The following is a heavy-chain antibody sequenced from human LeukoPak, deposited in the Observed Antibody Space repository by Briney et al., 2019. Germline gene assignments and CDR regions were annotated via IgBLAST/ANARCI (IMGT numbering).Heavy chain of an antibody. D-gene: IGHD3-9*01. J-gene: IGHJ4*02. V-gene: IGHV3-48*04. Sequence: GGSLRLSCAASGFTFSSYSMNWVRQAPGKGLEWVSVISWNSGSIGYADSVKGRFTISRDNAKNSLYLQMNSLRAEDTAVYYCVRDYENLTGSKTRFHYWGQGTLVTVSS. CDR3: VRDYENLTGSKTRFHY. CDR1: GFTFSSYS. CDR2: ISWNSGSI.